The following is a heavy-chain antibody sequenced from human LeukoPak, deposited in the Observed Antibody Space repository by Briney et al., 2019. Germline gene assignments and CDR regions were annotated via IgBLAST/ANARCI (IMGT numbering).Heavy chain of an antibody. J-gene: IGHJ5*02. CDR2: TYYRSKWYN. CDR1: GDSVSSNSAA. Sequence: SQTLSLTCAISGDSVSSNSAAWNWIRQSPSRGLEWLGRTYYRSKWYNDYAVSVKSRISINPETAKNQFSLQLNSVTPEDTAVYYCARTQWIQLIHWFDPWGQGTLVTVSS. V-gene: IGHV6-1*01. CDR3: ARTQWIQLIHWFDP. D-gene: IGHD5-18*01.